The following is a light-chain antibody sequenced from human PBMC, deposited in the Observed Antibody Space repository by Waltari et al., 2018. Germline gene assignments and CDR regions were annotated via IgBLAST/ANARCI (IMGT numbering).Light chain of an antibody. J-gene: IGLJ3*02. V-gene: IGLV8-61*01. CDR2: KAN. CDR3: ALYMGSGIWV. Sequence: QTVVTQEPSLSVSPGGTVPLTCALSSGSLSTTSYATWYQQTPGQAPRTLVYKANARPSGVPDRFSGFILGKTAALTITGAQADDESDYYCALYMGSGIWVFGGGTRLTVL. CDR1: SGSLSTTSY.